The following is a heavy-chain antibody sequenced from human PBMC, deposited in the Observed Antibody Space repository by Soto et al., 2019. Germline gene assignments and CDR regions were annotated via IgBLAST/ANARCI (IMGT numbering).Heavy chain of an antibody. CDR3: AKSGRESRLNVGGSIDY. V-gene: IGHV3-23*01. Sequence: GGSLRLSCAASGFTFSSYAMSWVRQAPGKGLEWVSAISGSGGSTYYADSVKGRFTISRDNSKNTLYLQMNSLRAEDTAVYYCAKSGRESRLNVGGSIDYWGQGTLVTVSS. CDR1: GFTFSSYA. D-gene: IGHD3-16*01. CDR2: ISGSGGST. J-gene: IGHJ4*02.